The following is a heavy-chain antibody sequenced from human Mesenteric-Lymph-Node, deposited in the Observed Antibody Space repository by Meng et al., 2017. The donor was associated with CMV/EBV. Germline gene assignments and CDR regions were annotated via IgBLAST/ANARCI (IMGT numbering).Heavy chain of an antibody. J-gene: IGHJ4*02. CDR3: ARYYCSSTSCYGFDY. V-gene: IGHV3-7*01. CDR1: GFTFSRYW. Sequence: GESLKISCAASGFTFSRYWMSWVRQAPGKGLEWVANIKQDGSEKYYVDSVKGRFTISRDNAKNSLYLQMNSLRAEDTAVYYCARYYCSSTSCYGFDYWGQGTLVTVSS. CDR2: IKQDGSEK. D-gene: IGHD2-2*01.